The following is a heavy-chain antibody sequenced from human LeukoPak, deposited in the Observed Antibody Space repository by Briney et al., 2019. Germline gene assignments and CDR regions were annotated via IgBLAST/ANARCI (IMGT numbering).Heavy chain of an antibody. CDR1: GFTFDDYG. CDR3: ARDSRQGNFDY. J-gene: IGHJ4*02. Sequence: GSLRLSCAASGFTFDDYGMSWVRQAPGKGLEWIGYIYYSGSTNYNPSVKSRVTMSVDTSKNQFSLKLSSVTAADTAVYYCARDSRQGNFDYWGQGTLVTVSS. CDR2: IYYSGST. D-gene: IGHD1-26*01. V-gene: IGHV4-59*01.